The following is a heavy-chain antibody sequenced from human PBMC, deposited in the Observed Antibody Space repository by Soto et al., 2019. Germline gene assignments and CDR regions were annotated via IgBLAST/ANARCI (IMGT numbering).Heavy chain of an antibody. V-gene: IGHV3-23*01. CDR2: ISDSGGRT. CDR1: EFTFSSYA. J-gene: IGHJ6*03. D-gene: IGHD2-2*01. CDR3: AKKGRAYCSSTGCYATYYYYLDV. Sequence: EVQLLESGGGLVQPGGSLRLSCAASEFTFSSYAMSWVRQTPATGLEWVSGISDSGGRTYYTDSVKGRFTISRDNSKNTLYLQLNSLRAEDTAVYYCAKKGRAYCSSTGCYATYYYYLDVWGKGTTVTVSS.